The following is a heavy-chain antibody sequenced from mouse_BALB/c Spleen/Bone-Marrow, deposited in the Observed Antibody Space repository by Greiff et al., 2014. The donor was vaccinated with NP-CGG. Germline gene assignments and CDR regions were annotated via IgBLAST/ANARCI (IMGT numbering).Heavy chain of an antibody. V-gene: IGHV1-4*02. J-gene: IGHJ3*01. CDR3: ARENYYGSSYRFAY. CDR2: INPSSGYT. Sequence: QVQLQQSAAELARPGASVKMSCKASGYTFTSYTMHWVKQRPGQGLEWIGYINPSSGYTEYNQKFKDKTTLTADKSSSTAYMQLSGLTSEDSAVYYCARENYYGSSYRFAYWGQGTLVTVSA. CDR1: GYTFTSYT. D-gene: IGHD1-1*01.